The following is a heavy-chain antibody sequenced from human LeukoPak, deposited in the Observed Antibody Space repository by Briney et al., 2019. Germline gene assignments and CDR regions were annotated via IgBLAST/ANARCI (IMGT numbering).Heavy chain of an antibody. D-gene: IGHD5/OR15-5a*01. CDR1: GGTFSSYA. V-gene: IGHV1-69*05. CDR3: ARDVSKEGFDY. CDR2: IIPIFGTA. J-gene: IGHJ4*02. Sequence: SVKVSCKASGGTFSSYAISWVRQAPGQGLEWMGRIIPIFGTANYAQKFQGRVTITTDESTSTAYMEPSSLRSEDTAVYYCARDVSKEGFDYWGQGTLVTVSS.